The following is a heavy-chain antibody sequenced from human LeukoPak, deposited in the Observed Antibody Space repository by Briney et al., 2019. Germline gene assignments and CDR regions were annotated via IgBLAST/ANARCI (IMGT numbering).Heavy chain of an antibody. CDR2: IIPICGTA. J-gene: IGHJ4*02. D-gene: IGHD2-15*01. Sequence: GASVKVSCKAFGGALRSEASSWVRQAPGHGLDWMGGIIPICGTANYAQKFQGRVTITTDESTSTAYKEVSSLRSEDTAVYYCVRKAGDCGGGSVYSIDYWGQGTLVTVSS. CDR3: VRKAGDCGGGSVYSIDY. V-gene: IGHV1-69*05. CDR1: GGALRSEA.